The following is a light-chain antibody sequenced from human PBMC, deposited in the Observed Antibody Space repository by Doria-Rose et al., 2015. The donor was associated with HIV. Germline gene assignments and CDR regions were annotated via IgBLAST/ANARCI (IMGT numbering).Light chain of an antibody. Sequence: TQSPGTLSLSPGERATLSCRASQSFSSTYLAWYQQKPGQAPSLLIYDGSTRATGIPDRFSASGSGTDFTLTINRLEPEDFALYYCHQYGISWTFGQGPKVEI. J-gene: IGKJ1*01. CDR1: QSFSSTY. CDR3: HQYGISWT. CDR2: DGS. V-gene: IGKV3-20*01.